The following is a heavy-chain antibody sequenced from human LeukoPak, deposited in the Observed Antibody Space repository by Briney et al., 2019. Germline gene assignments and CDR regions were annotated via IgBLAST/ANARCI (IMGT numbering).Heavy chain of an antibody. Sequence: ASVKVSCKASGHTFTGNYLHWVRQAPGQGLEWMGWINPNSGGTNYAQKFQGRVTMTRDTSISTAYMELSRLRSDDSAVYYCARDQGGSNWYIDCWGQGTLVTVSS. J-gene: IGHJ4*02. CDR1: GHTFTGNY. CDR2: INPNSGGT. CDR3: ARDQGGSNWYIDC. D-gene: IGHD6-13*01. V-gene: IGHV1-2*02.